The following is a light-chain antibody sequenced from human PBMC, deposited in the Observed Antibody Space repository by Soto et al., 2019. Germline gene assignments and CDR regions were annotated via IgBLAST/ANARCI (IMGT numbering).Light chain of an antibody. CDR1: SSNIGAGYD. Sequence: QSVLTQPPSASGAPGQRVTISCTGSSSNIGAGYDVHWYQQLPGTAPKLLIYGNSNRPSGVPDRFSGSKSGTSASLAITGLQAEDEADYDCQSYDSSLSGSWVFGGGTKVTVL. J-gene: IGLJ3*02. CDR3: QSYDSSLSGSWV. V-gene: IGLV1-40*01. CDR2: GNS.